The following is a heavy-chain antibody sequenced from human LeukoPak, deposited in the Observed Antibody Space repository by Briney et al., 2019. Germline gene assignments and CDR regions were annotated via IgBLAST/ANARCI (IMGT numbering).Heavy chain of an antibody. CDR3: LKDRLGAGDY. V-gene: IGHV3-64D*06. CDR2: ITSNGDTT. CDR1: GFTFSSYA. D-gene: IGHD7-27*01. J-gene: IGHJ4*02. Sequence: GGSLTLSCSASGFTFSSYAMHWVRQAPGRGLEYVSAITSNGDTTYYADSVKGRFTISRDNSKNTLYLQMTSLRAEDTAIYYCLKDRLGAGDYWGQGSLVTVCS.